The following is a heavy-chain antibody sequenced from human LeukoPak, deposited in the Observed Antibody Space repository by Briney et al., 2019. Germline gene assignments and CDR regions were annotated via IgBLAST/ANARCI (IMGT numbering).Heavy chain of an antibody. CDR2: IYPGDSDT. CDR1: GYSFTNYW. J-gene: IGHJ4*02. CDR3: ARLRCSGGSCYIDY. V-gene: IGHV5-51*01. D-gene: IGHD2-15*01. Sequence: ASVKISCKGSGYSFTNYWIGWVRQMPGKGLEWMGIIYPGDSDTRYSPSFQGQVTISADKSINTAYLQWSSLRASDTAMSYCARLRCSGGSCYIDYWGQGTLVTVSS.